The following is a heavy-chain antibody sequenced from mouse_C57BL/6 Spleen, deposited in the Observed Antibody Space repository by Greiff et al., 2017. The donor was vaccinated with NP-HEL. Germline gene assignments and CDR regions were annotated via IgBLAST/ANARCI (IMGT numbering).Heavy chain of an antibody. Sequence: QVQLQQPGAELVRPGSSVKLSCKASGYTFTSYWMHWVKQRPIQGLEWIGNTDPSDSETHYNQKFKDKATLTVDKSSSTAYMQLSSLTSEDSAVYYCARGPYYGSSPYWYFDVWGTGTTVTVSS. J-gene: IGHJ1*03. CDR3: ARGPYYGSSPYWYFDV. CDR1: GYTFTSYW. CDR2: TDPSDSET. V-gene: IGHV1-52*01. D-gene: IGHD1-1*01.